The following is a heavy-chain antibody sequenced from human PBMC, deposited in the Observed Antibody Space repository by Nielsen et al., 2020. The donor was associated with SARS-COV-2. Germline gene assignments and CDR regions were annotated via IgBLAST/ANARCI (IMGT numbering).Heavy chain of an antibody. D-gene: IGHD6-13*01. V-gene: IGHV3-23*01. CDR1: GFTFSSYG. Sequence: GGSLRLSCAASGFTFSSYGIHWVRQAPGKGLEWVSTFGVPRPNTYYADSVKGRFTISRDNSKNTLYLQMDSLRADDTAVYYCARNEAAPGMETNWYDHWGQGTPVTVSS. CDR2: FGVPRPNT. J-gene: IGHJ5*02. CDR3: ARNEAAPGMETNWYDH.